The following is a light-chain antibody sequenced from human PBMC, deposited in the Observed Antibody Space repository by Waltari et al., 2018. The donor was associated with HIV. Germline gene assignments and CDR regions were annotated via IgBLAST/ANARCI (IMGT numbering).Light chain of an antibody. CDR3: ATWDDSLNGRV. Sequence: QSVLTQPPSASGTPGQRVTISCSGGRSNIGDNTVNWYQHLPGTAPKLLIHKSEQRPSGVPDRFSGSKSDTSASLAISGLQSEDEADYYCATWDDSLNGRVFGGGTKLTVL. CDR2: KSE. CDR1: RSNIGDNT. J-gene: IGLJ3*02. V-gene: IGLV1-44*01.